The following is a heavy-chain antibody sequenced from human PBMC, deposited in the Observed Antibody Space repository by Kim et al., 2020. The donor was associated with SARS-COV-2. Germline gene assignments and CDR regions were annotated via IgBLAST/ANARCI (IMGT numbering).Heavy chain of an antibody. D-gene: IGHD6-19*01. Sequence: YYNPSLKSRVPLSVDTSKNHFSLKLNSVPAADSAVYYCARASAVAGRIDYWGQGTLVTVSS. CDR3: ARASAVAGRIDY. V-gene: IGHV4-39*02. J-gene: IGHJ4*02.